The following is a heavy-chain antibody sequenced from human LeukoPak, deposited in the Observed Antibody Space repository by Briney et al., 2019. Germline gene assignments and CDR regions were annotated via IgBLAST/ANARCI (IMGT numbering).Heavy chain of an antibody. J-gene: IGHJ6*02. V-gene: IGHV3-23*01. CDR1: GFTFSSYA. CDR3: AKVLMTTVTYYYYDGMDV. D-gene: IGHD4-17*01. Sequence: PGGSLRLSCAASGFTFSSYAMSWVRQAPGKGLEWVSAISGSGGSTYYADSVKGRFTISRDNSKNTLYLQMNSLRAEDTAVYYCAKVLMTTVTYYYYDGMDVWGQGTTVTVSS. CDR2: ISGSGGST.